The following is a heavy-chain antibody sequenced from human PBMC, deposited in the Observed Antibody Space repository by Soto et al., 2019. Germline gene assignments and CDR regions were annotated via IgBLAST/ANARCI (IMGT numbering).Heavy chain of an antibody. D-gene: IGHD6-13*01. CDR3: AKDLGYSSSWTASVDFDY. CDR1: GFTFSSYA. J-gene: IGHJ4*02. CDR2: ISGSGGST. V-gene: IGHV3-23*01. Sequence: PGGSLRLSCAASGFTFSSYAMSWVRQAPGKGLEWVSAISGSGGSTYYADSVKGRFTISRDNSKNTLYLQMNSLRAEDTAVYYCAKDLGYSSSWTASVDFDYWGQGTLVTVSS.